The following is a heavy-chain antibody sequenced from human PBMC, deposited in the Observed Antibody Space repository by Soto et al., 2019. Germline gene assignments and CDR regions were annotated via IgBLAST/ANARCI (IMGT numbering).Heavy chain of an antibody. J-gene: IGHJ4*02. V-gene: IGHV3-74*01. D-gene: IGHD6-19*01. CDR2: INSDGSST. CDR1: GLTFSSYW. Sequence: GGSLRLSCAASGLTFSSYWMHWVRQAPGKGLVWVSRINSDGSSTSYADSVKGRFTISRDNAKNTLYLQMNSLRAEDTAVYYCARDGGWSSYYFEYWGQGTLVTVSS. CDR3: ARDGGWSSYYFEY.